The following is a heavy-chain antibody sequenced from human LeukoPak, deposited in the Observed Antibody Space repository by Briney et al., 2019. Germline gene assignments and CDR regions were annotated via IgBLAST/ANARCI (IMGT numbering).Heavy chain of an antibody. V-gene: IGHV6-1*01. CDR3: ARALMTRVTTFVWDNWFDP. CDR1: GDSVSSNSAA. J-gene: IGHJ5*02. CDR2: TYYRSKWYN. Sequence: SQTLSLTCAISGDSVSSNSAAWNWIRQSPSRGLEWLGRTYYRSKWYNDYAVSVKSRVTINPDTSKNQFSMQLNSVTPEDTAVYYCARALMTRVTTFVWDNWFDPWGQGTLVTVSS. D-gene: IGHD4-17*01.